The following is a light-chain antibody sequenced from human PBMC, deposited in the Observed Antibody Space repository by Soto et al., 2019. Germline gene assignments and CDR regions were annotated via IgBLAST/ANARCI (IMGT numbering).Light chain of an antibody. CDR3: QTWGTGIWV. CDR1: SGHSSYV. Sequence: QPVLTQSPSASASLGASVKLTCTLSSGHSSYVIAWHQQQPEKGPRYLMKLTSDGSHSKGDGIPDRFSGSSSGAERYLTIASLQSEDEADYYCQTWGTGIWVFGGGTKLTVL. J-gene: IGLJ3*02. V-gene: IGLV4-69*01. CDR2: LTSDGSH.